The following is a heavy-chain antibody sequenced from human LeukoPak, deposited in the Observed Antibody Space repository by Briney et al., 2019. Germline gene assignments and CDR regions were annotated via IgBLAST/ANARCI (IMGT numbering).Heavy chain of an antibody. V-gene: IGHV4-30-4*01. CDR1: GGSISSGDYY. D-gene: IGHD3-10*01. Sequence: SETLSLTCTVSGGSISSGDYYWSWIRQPPGKGLEWIGYIYYSGSTYYNPSLKSRVTISVDTSKNQFSLKLSSVTAADTAVYYCAREGEDDGSGSLYYWGQGTLVTVSS. CDR2: IYYSGST. CDR3: AREGEDDGSGSLYY. J-gene: IGHJ4*02.